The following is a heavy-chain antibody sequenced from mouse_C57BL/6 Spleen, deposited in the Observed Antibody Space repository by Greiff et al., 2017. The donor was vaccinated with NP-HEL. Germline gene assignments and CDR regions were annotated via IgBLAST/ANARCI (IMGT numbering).Heavy chain of an antibody. J-gene: IGHJ1*03. V-gene: IGHV5-15*01. Sequence: EVQLVESGGGLVQPGGSLKLSCAASGFTFSDYGMAWVRQAPRKGPEWVAFISNLAYSIYYADTVTGRFTISRENAKNTLYLEMSSLRSEDTAMYYCARQNYYGTYFDVWGTGTTVTVSS. CDR2: ISNLAYSI. CDR1: GFTFSDYG. D-gene: IGHD1-1*01. CDR3: ARQNYYGTYFDV.